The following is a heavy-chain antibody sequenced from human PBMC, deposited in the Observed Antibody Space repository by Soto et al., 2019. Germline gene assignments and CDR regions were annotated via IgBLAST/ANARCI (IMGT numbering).Heavy chain of an antibody. CDR1: GGSMSSNY. V-gene: IGHV4-59*01. CDR2: IYYTGST. J-gene: IGHJ4*02. CDR3: ARGGSYGEFFDY. Sequence: PSETLSLTCTVSGGSMSSNYWTWIRQSPGKGLEWIGYIYYTGSTKYNPSLKSRVTISLDTSKNQFSLRLTSVTSADTAAYYCARGGSYGEFFDYWGQGAQVTVSS. D-gene: IGHD1-26*01.